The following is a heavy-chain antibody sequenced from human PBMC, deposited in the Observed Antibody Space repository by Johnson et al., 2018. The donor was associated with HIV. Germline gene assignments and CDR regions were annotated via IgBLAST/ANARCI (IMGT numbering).Heavy chain of an antibody. CDR3: AREYVGQWLGPRHAFDI. CDR2: ISYDGSNK. CDR1: GFIFSSYW. Sequence: QVQLVESGGGLVQPGGSLRLSCAASGFIFSSYWMTWVRQAPGKGLEWVAVISYDGSNKYYADSVKGRFTISRDNSKNTLYLQMNSLRAEDTAVDYCAREYVGQWLGPRHAFDIWGQGTMVTVSS. D-gene: IGHD6-19*01. J-gene: IGHJ3*02. V-gene: IGHV3-30-3*01.